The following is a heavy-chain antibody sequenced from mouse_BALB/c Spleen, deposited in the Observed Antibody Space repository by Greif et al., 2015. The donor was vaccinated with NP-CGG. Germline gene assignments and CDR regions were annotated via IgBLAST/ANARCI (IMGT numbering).Heavy chain of an antibody. J-gene: IGHJ2*01. CDR3: ARQLGDY. CDR2: INPGSGGT. CDR1: GYAFTNYL. D-gene: IGHD3-1*01. V-gene: IGHV1-54*01. Sequence: QVQLKESGAELVRPGTSVKVSCKASGYAFTNYLIEWVKQRPGQGLEWIGVINPGSGGTNYNEKFKGKATLTADKSSSTAYMQLSSLTSDDSAVYFCARQLGDYWGQGTTLTVSS.